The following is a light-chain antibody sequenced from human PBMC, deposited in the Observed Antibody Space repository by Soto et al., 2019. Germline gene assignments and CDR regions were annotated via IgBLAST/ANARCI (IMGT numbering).Light chain of an antibody. CDR1: QSVSSN. V-gene: IGKV3-15*01. CDR2: GAS. CDR3: QQYNNWGT. Sequence: EIVMTQSPATLSVSPGERATLSCRASQSVSSNLAWYQQKPGQAPRLLIYGASTRATGIPARFSGSGSGTEFPLTIRSLQSEDFAVYYCQQYNNWGTFGQGTKVEIK. J-gene: IGKJ1*01.